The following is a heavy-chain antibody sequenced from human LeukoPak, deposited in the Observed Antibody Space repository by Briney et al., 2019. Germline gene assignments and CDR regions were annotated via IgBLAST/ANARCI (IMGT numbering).Heavy chain of an antibody. D-gene: IGHD3-10*01. V-gene: IGHV3-11*01. CDR2: ISSSGTTI. Sequence: GGSLRLSCAASGFTFSDYYMSWIRQAPGKGLEWVSYISSSGTTISYTDSVKGRFTISRDNAKNSLYLQMNSLRAEDTAVYYCARDRGGSEFDYWGQGTLVTVSS. CDR3: ARDRGGSEFDY. CDR1: GFTFSDYY. J-gene: IGHJ4*02.